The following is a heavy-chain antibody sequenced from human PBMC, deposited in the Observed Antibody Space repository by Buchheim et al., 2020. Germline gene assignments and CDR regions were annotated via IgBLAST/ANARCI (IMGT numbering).Heavy chain of an antibody. CDR3: AGGGYCSSTSCQSNPYFYYGMDV. V-gene: IGHV3-74*01. CDR2: ISSDGSSI. Sequence: EVQLVESGGGLVQPGGSLRLSCAASGFTFSAYWMHWVRQGPGKGLVWVSRISSDGSSITYADSVKGRFSISRDNAKNTLYLQMNSLRAEDTAVYYCAGGGYCSSTSCQSNPYFYYGMDVWGQGTT. CDR1: GFTFSAYW. J-gene: IGHJ6*02. D-gene: IGHD2-2*01.